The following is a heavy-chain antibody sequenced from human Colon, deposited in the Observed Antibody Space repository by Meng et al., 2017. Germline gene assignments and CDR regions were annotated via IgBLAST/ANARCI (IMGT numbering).Heavy chain of an antibody. Sequence: SETLSLTCTVSGGSISSSSYYWGWIRQPPGKGLEWIGSIYYSGSTYYNPSLKSRVTISVDTSKNQFSLKLSSVTAADTAVYYCARVRRGYSYGLDYWGQGKQVNGAS. CDR3: ARVRRGYSYGLDY. V-gene: IGHV4-39*07. D-gene: IGHD5-18*01. CDR1: GGSISSSSYY. J-gene: IGHJ4*02. CDR2: IYYSGST.